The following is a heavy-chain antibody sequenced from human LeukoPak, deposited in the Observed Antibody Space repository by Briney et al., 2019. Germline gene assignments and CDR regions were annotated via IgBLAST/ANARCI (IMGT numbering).Heavy chain of an antibody. CDR3: ITTTFYYGGKGY. J-gene: IGHJ4*02. D-gene: IGHD4-23*01. Sequence: GGSLRLSCAASGFTFTSAWMSWVRQAPGKGLEWVGRIKSRNDGGTVDYAAPVKGRSTISRDDSKNTLYVQMNSLRIEDTAVYYCITTTFYYGGKGYWGQGALVTVSS. V-gene: IGHV3-15*01. CDR2: IKSRNDGGTV. CDR1: GFTFTSAW.